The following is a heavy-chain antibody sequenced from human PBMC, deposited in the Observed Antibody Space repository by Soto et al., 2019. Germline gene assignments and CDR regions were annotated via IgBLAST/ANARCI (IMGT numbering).Heavy chain of an antibody. D-gene: IGHD6-13*01. Sequence: PSXTPLLTGTVSGGSLSSFYCARDAQPPRKGLERIGYIYYSGSTNYNPSLKSRVTISVDTSKNQFSLKLSSVTAAETAVYYCARGIAAVWGYYYYYMDVWGKGTTVTVSS. CDR3: ARGIAAVWGYYYYYMDV. CDR2: IYYSGST. J-gene: IGHJ6*03. CDR1: GGSLSSFY. V-gene: IGHV4-59*01.